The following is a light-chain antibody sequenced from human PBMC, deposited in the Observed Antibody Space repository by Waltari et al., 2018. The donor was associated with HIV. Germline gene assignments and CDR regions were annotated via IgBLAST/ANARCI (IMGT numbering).Light chain of an antibody. CDR3: QQRSIPIT. CDR2: DAS. Sequence: EIMLTQSPATLSLSPGERATLSCRASQSVATYLAWFQQKPGQAPRLLFYDASNRATGIPARFTGSGSGTDFTLTISSLEPEDFGVYYCQQRSIPITCGQWTRLEI. CDR1: QSVATY. J-gene: IGKJ5*01. V-gene: IGKV3-11*01.